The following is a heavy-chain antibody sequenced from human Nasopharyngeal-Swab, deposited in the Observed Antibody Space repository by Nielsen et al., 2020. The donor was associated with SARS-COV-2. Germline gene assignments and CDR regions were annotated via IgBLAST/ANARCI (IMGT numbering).Heavy chain of an antibody. V-gene: IGHV4-59*01. CDR3: ARIYDSSGYYFPLFDY. CDR1: GGSISSYY. Sequence: SETLSLTCTVSGGSISSYYWSWIRQPPGKGLEWIGYIYYSGSTNYNPSLKSRVTISVDTSKNQFSLKLSSVTAADTAVYYCARIYDSSGYYFPLFDYWGQGTLVTVSS. CDR2: IYYSGST. D-gene: IGHD3-22*01. J-gene: IGHJ4*02.